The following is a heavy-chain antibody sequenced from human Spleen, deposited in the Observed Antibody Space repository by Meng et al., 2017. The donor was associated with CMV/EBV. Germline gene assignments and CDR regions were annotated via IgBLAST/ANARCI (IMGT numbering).Heavy chain of an antibody. Sequence: GESLKISCAASGFTFSSYAMSWVRQAPGKGLEWVSVIYSGGSSTYYADSVKGRFTISRDNAKNSLYLQMNSLRADDTAVYYCARDHDYWGQGTLVTVSS. CDR3: ARDHDY. J-gene: IGHJ4*02. V-gene: IGHV3-23*03. CDR2: IYSGGSST. CDR1: GFTFSSYA.